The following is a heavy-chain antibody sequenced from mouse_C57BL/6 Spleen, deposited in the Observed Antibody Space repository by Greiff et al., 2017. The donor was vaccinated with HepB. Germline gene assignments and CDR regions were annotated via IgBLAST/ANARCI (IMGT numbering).Heavy chain of an antibody. D-gene: IGHD2-5*01. CDR1: GYAFSSYW. CDR3: ANTPSGYSNYDYAMDY. J-gene: IGHJ4*01. CDR2: IYPGDGDT. V-gene: IGHV1-80*01. Sequence: VQLQQSGAELVKPGASVKISCKASGYAFSSYWMNWVKQRPGKGLEWIGQIYPGDGDTNYNGKFKGKATLTADKSSSTAYMQLSSLTSEDSAVYFCANTPSGYSNYDYAMDYWGQGTSVTVSS.